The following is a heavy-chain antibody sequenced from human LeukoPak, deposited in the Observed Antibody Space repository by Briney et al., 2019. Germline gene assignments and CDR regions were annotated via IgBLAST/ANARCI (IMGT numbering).Heavy chain of an antibody. Sequence: PGGSLRLSCAASGFTFSSYAMSWVRQAPGKGLEWVSSISSSSSYIYYADSVKGRFTISRDNAKNSLYLQMNSLRAEDTAVYYCARGHCSGGSCVTYYLDYWGQGTLVTVSS. J-gene: IGHJ4*02. CDR1: GFTFSSYA. CDR2: ISSSSSYI. D-gene: IGHD2-15*01. CDR3: ARGHCSGGSCVTYYLDY. V-gene: IGHV3-21*01.